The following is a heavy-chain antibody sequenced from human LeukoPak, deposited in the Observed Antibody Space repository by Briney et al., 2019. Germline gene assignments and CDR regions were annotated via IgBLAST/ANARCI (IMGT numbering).Heavy chain of an antibody. CDR1: GYSISSGYY. CDR2: IYNSGST. Sequence: PSETLSLTCTVSGYSISSGYYWGWIRPSPGKGLEWIGSIYNSGSTYYNPSLKSRVTISVDTSKNQFSLRMNSVTAADTAVYYCARGKSRGSHIDYWGQGTLVTVSS. V-gene: IGHV4-38-2*02. J-gene: IGHJ4*02. CDR3: ARGKSRGSHIDY. D-gene: IGHD1-26*01.